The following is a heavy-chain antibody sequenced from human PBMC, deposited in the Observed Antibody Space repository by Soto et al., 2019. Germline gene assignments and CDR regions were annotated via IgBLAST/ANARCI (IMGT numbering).Heavy chain of an antibody. CDR1: GGSISSGGYY. CDR2: IYYSGST. D-gene: IGHD2-15*01. J-gene: IGHJ6*02. V-gene: IGHV4-31*03. Sequence: SETLSLTCIVSGGSISSGGYYWSWIRQHPGKGLEWIGYIYYSGSTYYNPSLKSRVTISVDTSKNQFSLKLSSVTAADTAVYYCARDKGGGSPNYYYYGMDVWGQGTTGTVS. CDR3: ARDKGGGSPNYYYYGMDV.